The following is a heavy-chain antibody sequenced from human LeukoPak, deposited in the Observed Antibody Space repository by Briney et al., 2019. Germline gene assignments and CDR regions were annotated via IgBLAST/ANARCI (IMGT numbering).Heavy chain of an antibody. D-gene: IGHD3-22*01. CDR3: TTDQYYYDSSGYYSFFDY. Sequence: GGSLRLSSAASGFTFSSAWMSWVRQAPGKGLEWVGRIKSKTDGGTTDYAAPVKGRFTISRDDSKNTLYLQMNSLKTEDTAVYYCTTDQYYYDSSGYYSFFDYWGQGTLVTVSS. V-gene: IGHV3-15*01. CDR1: GFTFSSAW. J-gene: IGHJ4*02. CDR2: IKSKTDGGTT.